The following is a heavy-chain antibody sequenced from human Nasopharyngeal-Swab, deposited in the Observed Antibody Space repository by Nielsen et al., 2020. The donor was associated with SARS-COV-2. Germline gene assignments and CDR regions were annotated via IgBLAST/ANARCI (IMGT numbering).Heavy chain of an antibody. J-gene: IGHJ1*01. CDR2: ISYDGGNK. V-gene: IGHV3-30*04. CDR3: ARGYSGSYYEYFQH. Sequence: GESLKISCAASGFTFSSYAMNWVRQAPGKGLAWVAVISYDGGNKYYADSVKGRFTISRDNSKNTLYLQMNSLRAEDTAVYYCARGYSGSYYEYFQHWGQGTLVTVSS. CDR1: GFTFSSYA. D-gene: IGHD1-26*01.